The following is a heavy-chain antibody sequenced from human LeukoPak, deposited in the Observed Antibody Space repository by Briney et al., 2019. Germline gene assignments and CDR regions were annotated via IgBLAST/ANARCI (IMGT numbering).Heavy chain of an antibody. D-gene: IGHD3-9*01. CDR3: ARVGERYYDILTGSLPPGY. V-gene: IGHV1-69*13. CDR2: IIPIFGTA. J-gene: IGHJ4*02. CDR1: GGTFSSYA. Sequence: SVKVSCKASGGTFSSYAISWVRQAPGQGLEWMGGIIPIFGTANYAQKFQGRVTITADESTSTAYMELSSLRSEDTAVYYCARVGERYYDILTGSLPPGYWGQGTLVTVSS.